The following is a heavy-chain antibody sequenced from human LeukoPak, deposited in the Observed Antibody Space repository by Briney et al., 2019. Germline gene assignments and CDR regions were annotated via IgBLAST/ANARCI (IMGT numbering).Heavy chain of an antibody. CDR3: ARDQLSRGVWFDP. Sequence: ASVKVSWKASGYMFTSYGISWVRQAPGQGLEWMGWISAYNGNTNYAQKLQGRVTMTTDTSTSTAYMELRSLRSDDTAVYYCARDQLSRGVWFDPWGQGTLVTVSS. CDR2: ISAYNGNT. D-gene: IGHD1-1*01. V-gene: IGHV1-18*01. J-gene: IGHJ5*02. CDR1: GYMFTSYG.